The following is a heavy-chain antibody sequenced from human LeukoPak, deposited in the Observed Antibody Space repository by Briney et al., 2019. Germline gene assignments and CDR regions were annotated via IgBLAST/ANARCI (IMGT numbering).Heavy chain of an antibody. J-gene: IGHJ4*02. D-gene: IGHD4-11*01. CDR3: ARGSPYSNYAYYFDY. V-gene: IGHV4-30-2*01. CDR2: IYHSGST. Sequence: PSETLSLTCTVSGGSISSGGYYWSWIRQPPGKGLEWLGYIYHSGSTYYNPSLKSRVTISVDRSKNQFSLKLSSVTAADTAVYYCARGSPYSNYAYYFDYWGQGTLVTVSS. CDR1: GGSISSGGYY.